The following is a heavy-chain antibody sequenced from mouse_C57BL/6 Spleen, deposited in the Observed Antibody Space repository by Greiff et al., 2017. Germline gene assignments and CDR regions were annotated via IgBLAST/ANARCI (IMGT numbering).Heavy chain of an antibody. Sequence: QVQLQQPGAELVKPGASVKMSCKASGYTFTSYWITWVKQRPGQGLEWIGDIYPGSGSTNYNEKFKSKATLTVDTSSSTAYMQLSSLTSEDSAVYYCARMSPITTVTSYAMDYGGQGTSVTVSS. D-gene: IGHD1-1*01. V-gene: IGHV1-55*01. J-gene: IGHJ4*01. CDR2: IYPGSGST. CDR3: ARMSPITTVTSYAMDY. CDR1: GYTFTSYW.